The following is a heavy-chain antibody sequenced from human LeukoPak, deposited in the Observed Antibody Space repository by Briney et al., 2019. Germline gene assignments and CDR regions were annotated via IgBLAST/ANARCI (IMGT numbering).Heavy chain of an antibody. V-gene: IGHV3-23*01. D-gene: IGHD3-9*01. J-gene: IGHJ4*02. Sequence: GGSLRLSCAASGFTFSSYGMSWVRQAPGKGLEWVSSVSGTGSNTYYADSVKGRFTISRDNSKNTLYLQMNSLRAEDTAIYYCAKRGHRDVLTGFYPYYFDYWGQGTLVTVSS. CDR3: AKRGHRDVLTGFYPYYFDY. CDR2: VSGTGSNT. CDR1: GFTFSSYG.